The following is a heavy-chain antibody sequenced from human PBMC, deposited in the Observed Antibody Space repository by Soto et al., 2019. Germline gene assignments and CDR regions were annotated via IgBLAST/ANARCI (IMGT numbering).Heavy chain of an antibody. D-gene: IGHD5-18*01. CDR3: ARSDTAMVYYYYGMDV. J-gene: IGHJ6*02. CDR1: GYTFSSYG. Sequence: GAPVKVSSKASGYTFSSYGISWVRQSPGQGLEWMGWISAYNGNTNYAQKLQGRVTMTTDTSTSTAYMELRSLRSDDTAVYYCARSDTAMVYYYYGMDVWGQGTTVTVSS. CDR2: ISAYNGNT. V-gene: IGHV1-18*01.